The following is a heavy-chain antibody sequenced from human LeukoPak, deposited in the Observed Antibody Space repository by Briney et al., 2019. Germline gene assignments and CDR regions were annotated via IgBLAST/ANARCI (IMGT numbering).Heavy chain of an antibody. CDR2: INPSGGST. Sequence: ASVKVSCKASGYTFTSYYMHWVRQAPGQGLEWMGIINPSGGSTSYAQKFQGRVTMTRDTSTSTVYMELSSLRSEDTAVYYCAREARSGGSCYNFDYWGQGTLVTVSS. V-gene: IGHV1-46*01. CDR1: GYTFTSYY. J-gene: IGHJ4*02. CDR3: AREARSGGSCYNFDY. D-gene: IGHD2-15*01.